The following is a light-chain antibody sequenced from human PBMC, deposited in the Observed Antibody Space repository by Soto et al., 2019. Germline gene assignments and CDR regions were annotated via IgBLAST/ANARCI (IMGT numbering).Light chain of an antibody. CDR3: QQYGSSPRT. J-gene: IGKJ1*01. CDR1: QSVRSSY. V-gene: IGKV3-20*01. Sequence: EIVLTKSAGTLSLSPGEKATLSCRASQSVRSSYLAWYQQTPGQTPRLLIYAASSRATGIPDRFSGSGSGTDFSLTISRLEAEDFAVYYCQQYGSSPRTFGQGTKVDIK. CDR2: AAS.